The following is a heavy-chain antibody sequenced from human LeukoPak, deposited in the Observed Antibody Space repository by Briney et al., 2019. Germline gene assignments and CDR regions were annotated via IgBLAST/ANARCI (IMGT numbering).Heavy chain of an antibody. V-gene: IGHV3-23*01. CDR3: AKGVVVVAASYYYMDV. CDR2: TTGSGGSS. CDR1: GFTFSSYA. J-gene: IGHJ6*03. D-gene: IGHD2-15*01. Sequence: GGSLRLSCAASGFTFSSYAMHWVRQAPGKGLEWVSTTTGSGGSSYYADSVMGRFTISRDNSKNTLFLQMNGLRAEDTAVYYCAKGVVVVAASYYYMDVWGKGTTVTVSS.